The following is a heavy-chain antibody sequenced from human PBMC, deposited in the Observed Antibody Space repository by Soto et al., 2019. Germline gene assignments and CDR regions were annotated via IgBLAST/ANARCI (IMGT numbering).Heavy chain of an antibody. CDR1: GGSISSYY. D-gene: IGHD3-3*01. Sequence: SETLSLTCTASGGSISSYYWSWIRQPPGEGLEWIGYIYYSGSTNYNPSLKSRVTISVDTSKNQFSLKLSSVTAADTAVSYCARFEREWLFTTYYYYMDVWGKGTTVTVS. J-gene: IGHJ6*03. CDR3: ARFEREWLFTTYYYYMDV. CDR2: IYYSGST. V-gene: IGHV4-59*01.